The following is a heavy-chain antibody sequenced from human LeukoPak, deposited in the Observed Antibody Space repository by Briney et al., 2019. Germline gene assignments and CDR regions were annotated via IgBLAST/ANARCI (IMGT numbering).Heavy chain of an antibody. D-gene: IGHD3-22*01. CDR2: IYSSGST. Sequence: SETLSLTCTVSGGSISSGTYYWSWIRQPAGKGLEWIGRIYSSGSTNYNPSVKSRVTISLDTSKNQVSLKLSSVTAADTAVYYCARVLDYYDSSGYQSFFDYWGQGTLVTVSS. J-gene: IGHJ4*02. CDR1: GGSISSGTYY. V-gene: IGHV4-61*02. CDR3: ARVLDYYDSSGYQSFFDY.